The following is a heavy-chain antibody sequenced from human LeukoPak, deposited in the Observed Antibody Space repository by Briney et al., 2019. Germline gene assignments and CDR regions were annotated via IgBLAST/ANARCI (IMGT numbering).Heavy chain of an antibody. CDR1: GFTFSSYA. D-gene: IGHD3-22*01. V-gene: IGHV3-23*01. J-gene: IGHJ4*02. CDR3: AKGGYYDSSGYYYNY. CDR2: ISGGGGST. Sequence: GGSLRLSCAASGFTFSSYAMSWVRQAPGKGLEWVSAISGGGGSTYYADSVKGRFTISRDNSKNTLYLQMSSLRAEDTAVYYCAKGGYYDSSGYYYNYWGQGTLVTVSS.